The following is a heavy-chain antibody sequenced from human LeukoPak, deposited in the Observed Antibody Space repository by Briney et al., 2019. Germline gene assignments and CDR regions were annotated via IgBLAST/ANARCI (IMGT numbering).Heavy chain of an antibody. J-gene: IGHJ4*02. CDR1: GFTFSSYS. Sequence: GGSLRLSYAASGFTFSSYSMNWVRQSPGKGLEWVSSISSSSSYIYYADSVKGRFTISRDNAKNSLYLQMNSLRAEDTAVYYCARNDYDTSGYPDYWGQGTLVTVSS. D-gene: IGHD3-22*01. V-gene: IGHV3-21*01. CDR3: ARNDYDTSGYPDY. CDR2: ISSSSSYI.